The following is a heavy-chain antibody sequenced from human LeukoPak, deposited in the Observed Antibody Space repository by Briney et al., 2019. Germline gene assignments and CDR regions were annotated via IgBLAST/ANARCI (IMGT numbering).Heavy chain of an antibody. J-gene: IGHJ5*02. CDR2: ISAYNGNT. V-gene: IGHV1-18*01. CDR3: ARGSNYYDSSGYNWFDP. D-gene: IGHD3-22*01. Sequence: ASVKVSCKASGYTFTSYGISWVRQAPGQGLEWMGWISAYNGNTNYAQKLQGRVTMTTDTSTSTAYMELRSLRSDDTAVYYCARGSNYYDSSGYNWFDPWGQGTLVTVSS. CDR1: GYTFTSYG.